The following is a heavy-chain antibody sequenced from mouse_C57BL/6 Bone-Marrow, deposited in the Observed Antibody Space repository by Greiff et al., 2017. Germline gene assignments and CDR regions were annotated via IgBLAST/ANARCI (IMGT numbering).Heavy chain of an antibody. CDR1: GYTFTSYW. CDR2: IDPSDSYT. D-gene: IGHD1-1*01. Sequence: QVQLQQPGAELVRPGTSVKLSCKASGYTFTSYWMHWVKQRPGQGLEWIGVIDPSDSYTNYNQKFKGKATLTVDTSSSTAYMQRSSLTSEDSAVYYCASRGGSSSHWYFDVWGTGTTVTVSS. J-gene: IGHJ1*03. CDR3: ASRGGSSSHWYFDV. V-gene: IGHV1-59*01.